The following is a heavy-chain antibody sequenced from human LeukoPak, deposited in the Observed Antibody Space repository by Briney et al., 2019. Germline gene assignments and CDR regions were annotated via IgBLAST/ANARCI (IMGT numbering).Heavy chain of an antibody. Sequence: PGGSLRLSCAASGFTFSSYAMHWVRQAPGKGLEWVAVISYDGSNKYYADSVKGRFTISRDNSKNTLYLQMNSLRVEDTAVYYCAKDYYGSGSSFDPWGQGTLVTVSS. V-gene: IGHV3-30*04. CDR1: GFTFSSYA. D-gene: IGHD3-10*01. CDR3: AKDYYGSGSSFDP. CDR2: ISYDGSNK. J-gene: IGHJ5*02.